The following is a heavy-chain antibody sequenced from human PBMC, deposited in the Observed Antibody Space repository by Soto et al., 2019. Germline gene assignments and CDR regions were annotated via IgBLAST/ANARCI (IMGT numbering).Heavy chain of an antibody. V-gene: IGHV3-74*01. D-gene: IGHD6-13*01. CDR2: INSDGSST. CDR3: ARDKAAAAGY. Sequence: GGSLRLSCAASGFNFSSYTMNWVRQAPGKGLVWVSRINSDGSSTSYADSVKGRFTISRDNAKNTLYLQMNSLRAEDTAVYYCARDKAAAAGYWGQGTLVTVYS. CDR1: GFNFSSYT. J-gene: IGHJ4*02.